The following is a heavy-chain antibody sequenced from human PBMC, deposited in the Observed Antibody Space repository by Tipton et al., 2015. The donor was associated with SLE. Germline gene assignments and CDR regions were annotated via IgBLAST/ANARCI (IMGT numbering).Heavy chain of an antibody. D-gene: IGHD3-22*01. CDR2: ISYDGSNK. CDR3: AKCPYYYDSSGYWV. CDR1: GFTFSSYS. Sequence: SLRLSCAASGFTFSSYSMNWVRQAPGKGLEWVAVISYDGSNKYYADSVKGRFTISRDNSKNTLYLQMNSLRAEDTAVYYCAKCPYYYDSSGYWVWGQGTLVTASS. J-gene: IGHJ4*02. V-gene: IGHV3-30*18.